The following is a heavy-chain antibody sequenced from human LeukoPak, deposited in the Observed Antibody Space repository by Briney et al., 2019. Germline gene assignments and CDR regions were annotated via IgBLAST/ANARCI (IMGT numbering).Heavy chain of an antibody. Sequence: PSETLSLTCSVFGDSISSYYWTWIRQSPARGLEWIGHIYYSGSPNYNPSLKSRVTISSDTSKNHFSLKVTSVTAADTAFYYCARLSRAGEDYWGQGILVTVSS. CDR1: GDSISSYY. CDR2: IYYSGSP. J-gene: IGHJ4*02. D-gene: IGHD3-16*01. CDR3: ARLSRAGEDY. V-gene: IGHV4-59*01.